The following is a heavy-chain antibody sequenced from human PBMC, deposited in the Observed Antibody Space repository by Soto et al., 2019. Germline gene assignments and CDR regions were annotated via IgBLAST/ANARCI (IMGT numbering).Heavy chain of an antibody. Sequence: GGSLRLSCAASGFTFSSSAMHWVRQASGTGLEWVGRIRNKANNYATAYAASVKGRFTISRDDTENTAYLQMNSLKTEDTAVYYCSSHSPEDMIRTWGQGALVTVSS. D-gene: IGHD2-15*01. CDR3: SSHSPEDMIRT. CDR2: IRNKANNYAT. J-gene: IGHJ5*02. V-gene: IGHV3-73*01. CDR1: GFTFSSSA.